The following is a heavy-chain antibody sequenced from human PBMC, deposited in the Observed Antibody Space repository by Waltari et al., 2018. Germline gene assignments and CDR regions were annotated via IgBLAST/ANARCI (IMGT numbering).Heavy chain of an antibody. CDR2: INHSGST. D-gene: IGHD4-17*01. CDR3: ARGTVYGDSDY. Sequence: QVQLQQWGAGLLKPSETLSLTCAVYGGSFRGYYWSWTRQPPGKGLEWIGEINHSGSTNYNPSLKSRVTISVDTSKNQFSLKLSSVTAADTAVYYCARGTVYGDSDYWGQGTLVTVSS. CDR1: GGSFRGYY. V-gene: IGHV4-34*01. J-gene: IGHJ4*02.